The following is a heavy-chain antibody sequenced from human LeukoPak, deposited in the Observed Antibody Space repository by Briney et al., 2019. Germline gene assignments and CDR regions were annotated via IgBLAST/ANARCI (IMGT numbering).Heavy chain of an antibody. J-gene: IGHJ4*02. D-gene: IGHD2-15*01. V-gene: IGHV3-13*01. CDR3: ARGRFGSVVVPFDY. CDR2: IGTAGDT. Sequence: GGSLSLSCAASGFTFSSYDMHWVRQATGKGLEWVSAIGTAGDTYYPGSVKGRFTISRENAKNSLYLQMNSLRAGDTVVYYCARGRFGSVVVPFDYWGQGTLVTVSS. CDR1: GFTFSSYD.